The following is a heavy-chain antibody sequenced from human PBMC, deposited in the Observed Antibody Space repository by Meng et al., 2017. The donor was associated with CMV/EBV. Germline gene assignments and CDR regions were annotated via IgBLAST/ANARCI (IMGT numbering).Heavy chain of an antibody. V-gene: IGHV3-20*04. D-gene: IGHD1-20*01. CDR2: ISWNGGTA. Sequence: LSLTCAASGFTFDGFGMSWVRQAPRKGLEWVSGISWNGGTAGYADSVRGRFTISRDNAKNSLYLQMNSLRDEDTALYYCARDNNWNSFDYWGQGTLVTVSS. CDR3: ARDNNWNSFDY. CDR1: GFTFDGFG. J-gene: IGHJ4*02.